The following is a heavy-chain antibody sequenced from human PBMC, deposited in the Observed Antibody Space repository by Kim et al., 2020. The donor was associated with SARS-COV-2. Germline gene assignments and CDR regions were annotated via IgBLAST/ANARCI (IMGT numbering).Heavy chain of an antibody. CDR2: ISSSSSYI. D-gene: IGHD5-18*01. CDR1: GFTFSSYS. J-gene: IGHJ6*02. CDR3: ARDKGVYSYGYDHYYGMDV. V-gene: IGHV3-21*01. Sequence: GGSLRLSCAASGFTFSSYSMNWVRQAPGKGLEWVSSISSSSSYIYYADSVKGRFTISRDNAKNSLYLQMNSLRAEDTAVYYCARDKGVYSYGYDHYYGMDVWGQGTTVTVSS.